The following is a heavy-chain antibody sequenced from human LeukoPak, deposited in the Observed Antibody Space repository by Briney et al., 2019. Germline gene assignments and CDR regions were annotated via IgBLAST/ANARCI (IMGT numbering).Heavy chain of an antibody. Sequence: GGSLRLSCAASGFTFSSYAMHWVRQAPGKGLEWVAVISYDGSNRYYADSVKGRFTISRDNSKNTLYLQMNSLRAEDTAVYYCARDQSEGYCTNGVCGIFDYWGQGTLVTVSS. CDR1: GFTFSSYA. V-gene: IGHV3-30-3*01. J-gene: IGHJ4*02. CDR3: ARDQSEGYCTNGVCGIFDY. CDR2: ISYDGSNR. D-gene: IGHD2-8*01.